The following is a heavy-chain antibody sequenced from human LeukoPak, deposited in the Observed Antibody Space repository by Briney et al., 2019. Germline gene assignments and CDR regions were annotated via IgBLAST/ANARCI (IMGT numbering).Heavy chain of an antibody. CDR2: IYYSGST. CDR3: VRHSGWYFGY. J-gene: IGHJ4*02. CDR1: GGSISSYY. V-gene: IGHV4-59*01. Sequence: SETLSLTCTVSGGSISSYYWSWIRQPPGKGLEWIGYIYYSGSTNYNPSLKSRVTISVDTSKNQFSLKLSSVTAADTAVYYCVRHSGWYFGYWGQGTLVTVSS. D-gene: IGHD6-19*01.